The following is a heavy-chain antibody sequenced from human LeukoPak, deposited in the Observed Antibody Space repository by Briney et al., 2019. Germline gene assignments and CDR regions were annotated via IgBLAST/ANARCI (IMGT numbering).Heavy chain of an antibody. CDR3: ARETY. Sequence: GGSLRLSCAASGFTFSSCAMNWVRQAPGKGLEWVSGISGSGGITHYADSVRGRFTISRDNSKNTLHLQMNSLRAEDTAVYYCARETYWGQGTLVTVSS. CDR1: GFTFSSCA. J-gene: IGHJ4*02. V-gene: IGHV3-23*01. CDR2: ISGSGGIT.